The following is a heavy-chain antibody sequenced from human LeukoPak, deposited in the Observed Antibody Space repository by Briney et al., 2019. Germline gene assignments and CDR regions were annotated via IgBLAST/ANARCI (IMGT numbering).Heavy chain of an antibody. Sequence: GGSLRLSCAASGFTFSNAWMSWVRQAPGKGLEWVGRIKSKTDGGTTDYAAPVKGRFTISRDDSKSIAYLQMNSLKTEDTAVFYCTRGGDTAMGFGYWGQGTLVTVSS. J-gene: IGHJ4*02. D-gene: IGHD5-18*01. V-gene: IGHV3-15*01. CDR1: GFTFSNAW. CDR2: IKSKTDGGTT. CDR3: TRGGDTAMGFGY.